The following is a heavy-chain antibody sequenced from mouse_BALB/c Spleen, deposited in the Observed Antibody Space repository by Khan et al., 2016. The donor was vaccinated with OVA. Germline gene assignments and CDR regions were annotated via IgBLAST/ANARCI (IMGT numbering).Heavy chain of an antibody. CDR3: ARSGGNFHWYFDV. J-gene: IGHJ1*01. V-gene: IGHV5-17*02. CDR1: GFTFSSFG. CDR2: ISSGSSTI. Sequence: DVQLVESGGGLVQPGGSRKLSCAASGFTFSSFGMHWVRQAPKKGLEWVAHISSGSSTIYYVDTVKGRFTISRDSPKNTLFLQMTSLRSEDTAMYYCARSGGNFHWYFDVWGAGTSVTVAS. D-gene: IGHD2-1*01.